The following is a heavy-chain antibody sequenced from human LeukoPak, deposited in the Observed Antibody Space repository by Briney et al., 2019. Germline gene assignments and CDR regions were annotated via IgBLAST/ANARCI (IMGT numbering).Heavy chain of an antibody. CDR3: ARGPVVPAAIRAYYYYYYGMDV. V-gene: IGHV3-53*01. D-gene: IGHD2-2*02. Sequence: GGSLRLSCAASGSTVSSNYMSWVRQAPGRGLEWVSVIYSGGSTYYADSVKGRFTISRDNSKNTLYLQMNSLRAEDTAVYYCARGPVVPAAIRAYYYYYYGMDVWGQGTTVTVSS. CDR2: IYSGGST. CDR1: GSTVSSNY. J-gene: IGHJ6*02.